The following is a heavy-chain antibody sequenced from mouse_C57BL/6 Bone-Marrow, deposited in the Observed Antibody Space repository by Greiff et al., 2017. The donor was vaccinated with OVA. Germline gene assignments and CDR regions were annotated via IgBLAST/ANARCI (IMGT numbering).Heavy chain of an antibody. V-gene: IGHV1-62-2*01. CDR1: GYTFTEYT. Sequence: QVQLQQSGAELVKPGASVKLSCKASGYTFTEYTIHWVKQRSGQGLEWIGWFYPGSGSTKYNEKFKDKATLTADKSSSTVYMELSRLTSEDSAVYVCARDKDGLGNYCAMDYWGQGTSVTVSS. D-gene: IGHD2-1*01. CDR3: ARDKDGLGNYCAMDY. J-gene: IGHJ4*01. CDR2: FYPGSGST.